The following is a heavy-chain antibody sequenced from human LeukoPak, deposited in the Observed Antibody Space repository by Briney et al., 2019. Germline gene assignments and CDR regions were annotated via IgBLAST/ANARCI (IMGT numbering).Heavy chain of an antibody. J-gene: IGHJ4*02. CDR3: ARVVGATASAVDY. V-gene: IGHV3-21*01. CDR1: GFTFSSYS. Sequence: PGGSLGLSCAASGFTFSSYSMNWVRQAPGKGLEWVSSISSSSSYIYYADSAKGRFTISRDNAKNSLYLQMNSLRAEDTAVYYCARVVGATASAVDYWGQGTLVTVSS. D-gene: IGHD1-26*01. CDR2: ISSSSSYI.